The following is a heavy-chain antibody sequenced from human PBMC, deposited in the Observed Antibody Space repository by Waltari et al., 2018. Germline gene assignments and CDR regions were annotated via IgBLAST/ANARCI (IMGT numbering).Heavy chain of an antibody. J-gene: IGHJ4*02. CDR1: GFTFSSYA. V-gene: IGHV3-30-3*01. CDR3: ARDRELLYGDYAILVYYFDY. CDR2: ISYDGSNK. D-gene: IGHD4-17*01. Sequence: QVQLVESGGGVVQPGRSLRLSCAASGFTFSSYAMHWVRQAPGKGMEWVAVISYDGSNKYYEDSVKGRFTISRDNSKNTLYLQMNSLRAEDTAVYYCARDRELLYGDYAILVYYFDYWGQGTLVTVSS.